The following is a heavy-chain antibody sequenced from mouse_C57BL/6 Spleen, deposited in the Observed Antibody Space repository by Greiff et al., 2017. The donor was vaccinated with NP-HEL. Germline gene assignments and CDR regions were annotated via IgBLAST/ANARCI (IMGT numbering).Heavy chain of an antibody. J-gene: IGHJ1*03. Sequence: EVKLLESGPELVKPGASVKMSCKASGYTFTDYNMHWVKQSHGKSLEWIGYINPNNGGTSYNQKFKGKATLTVNKSSSTAYMELRSLTSEDSAVYYCAREAYYGSSPWYFDVWGTGTTVTVSS. CDR2: INPNNGGT. CDR1: GYTFTDYN. D-gene: IGHD1-1*01. V-gene: IGHV1-22*01. CDR3: AREAYYGSSPWYFDV.